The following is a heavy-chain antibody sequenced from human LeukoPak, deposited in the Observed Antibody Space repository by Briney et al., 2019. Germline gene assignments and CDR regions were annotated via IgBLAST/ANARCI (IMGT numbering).Heavy chain of an antibody. V-gene: IGHV3-21*06. CDR2: ISSSTSYI. J-gene: IGHJ4*02. Sequence: KPGGSLRLSCAASEFTFSSEWMSWVRQAPGKGLEWVSSISSSTSYIYYVDSVKGRFTISRDNAKNSLFLQMNNLRAEDTAVYYCARERGSYWRPFDYWGQGTLVTVSS. CDR1: EFTFSSEW. D-gene: IGHD3-16*01. CDR3: ARERGSYWRPFDY.